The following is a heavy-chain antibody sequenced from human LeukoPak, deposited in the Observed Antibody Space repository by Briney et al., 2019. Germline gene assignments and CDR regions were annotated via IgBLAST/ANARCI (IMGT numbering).Heavy chain of an antibody. CDR1: GGSISSYY. CDR2: IYTSGST. J-gene: IGHJ4*02. Sequence: KTSETLSLTCTVSGGSISSYYWSWIRQPAGKGLEWIGRIYTSGSTNYNPSLKSRVTISVDTSKNQFSLKLSSVTAADTAVYYCARHSSRYYYGSGSYSIWGQGTLVTVSS. D-gene: IGHD3-10*01. CDR3: ARHSSRYYYGSGSYSI. V-gene: IGHV4-4*07.